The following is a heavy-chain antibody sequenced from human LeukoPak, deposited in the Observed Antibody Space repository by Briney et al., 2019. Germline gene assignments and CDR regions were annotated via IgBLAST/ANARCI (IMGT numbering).Heavy chain of an antibody. D-gene: IGHD3-10*01. CDR1: GYTFTSYG. CDR2: ISAYNGNT. J-gene: IGHJ4*01. Sequence: ASVKVSCKASGYTFTSYGISLVRQAPGQGLEWMGWISAYNGNTNYAQKLQGRVTMTTDTSTSTAYMELRSLRSDDTAVYYCARDLLEDDYGSGSYYTTFYYWGHGTLVTVSS. CDR3: ARDLLEDDYGSGSYYTTFYY. V-gene: IGHV1-18*01.